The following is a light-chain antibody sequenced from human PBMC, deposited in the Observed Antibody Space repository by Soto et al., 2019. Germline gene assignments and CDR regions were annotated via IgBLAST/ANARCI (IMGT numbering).Light chain of an antibody. CDR3: QQYGSSPVT. CDR2: GAS. J-gene: IGKJ2*01. CDR1: QSVSSSY. V-gene: IGKV3-20*01. Sequence: EIVLTQSPGTLSLSPGERATLSCRASQSVSSSYLAWYQQKPGQAPRLLIYGASSRATVIPDRFSGSGSGTDFTLTISRLEPEDFAVYYCQQYGSSPVTFGQGTKLEIK.